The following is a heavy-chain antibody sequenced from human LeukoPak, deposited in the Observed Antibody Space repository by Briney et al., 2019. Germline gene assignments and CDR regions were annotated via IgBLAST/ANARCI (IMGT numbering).Heavy chain of an antibody. V-gene: IGHV3-30*18. CDR3: AKETGPMGAGGDYYFDY. CDR2: ISYDGSNK. Sequence: PGGSLRLSCAASGFTFSSYSMNWVRQAPGKGLEWVAVISYDGSNKYYADSVKGRFTISRDNSKNTLYLQMNSLRAEDTAVYYCAKETGPMGAGGDYYFDYWGQGTLVTVSS. CDR1: GFTFSSYS. D-gene: IGHD2-21*02. J-gene: IGHJ4*02.